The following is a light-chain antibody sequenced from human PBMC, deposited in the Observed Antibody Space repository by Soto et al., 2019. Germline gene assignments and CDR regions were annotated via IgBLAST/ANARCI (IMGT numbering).Light chain of an antibody. CDR1: QSVSSY. Sequence: EIVLTQSPATLSLSPGERATLSCRASQSVSSYLAWYQQKPGQAPRLLIYDASTRATGIPARFSGSGSGTEFILTISSLQSEDFAVYYCQQYSKWPLTFGGGTKVDIK. CDR2: DAS. CDR3: QQYSKWPLT. V-gene: IGKV3-11*01. J-gene: IGKJ4*01.